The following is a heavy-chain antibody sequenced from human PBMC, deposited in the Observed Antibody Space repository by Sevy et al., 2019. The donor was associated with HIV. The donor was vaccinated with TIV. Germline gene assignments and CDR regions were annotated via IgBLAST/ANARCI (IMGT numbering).Heavy chain of an antibody. D-gene: IGHD3-10*01. V-gene: IGHV1-18*01. CDR1: GYTFTSYG. Sequence: ASVKVSCKASGYTFTSYGISWVRQAPGQGLEWMGWISAYNGNTNYAQKLQGRVTMTTDTSTSTAYMELRSLRSDDTAVYYCAINSYYYGSGSYGLSTNWFDPWVQGTLVTVSS. CDR2: ISAYNGNT. J-gene: IGHJ5*02. CDR3: AINSYYYGSGSYGLSTNWFDP.